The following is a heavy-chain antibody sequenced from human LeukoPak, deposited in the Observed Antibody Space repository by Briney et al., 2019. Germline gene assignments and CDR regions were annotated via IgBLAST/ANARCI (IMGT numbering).Heavy chain of an antibody. CDR3: ARRFLLDY. CDR1: GGSFSGYY. Sequence: SETLSLTCAVYGGSFSGYYWSWIRQPPGKGLEWIGEINHSGSTNYNLSLKSRVTISVDTSKNQFSLKLSSVTAADTAVYYCARRFLLDYWGQGTLVTVSS. CDR2: INHSGST. D-gene: IGHD2/OR15-2a*01. V-gene: IGHV4-34*01. J-gene: IGHJ4*02.